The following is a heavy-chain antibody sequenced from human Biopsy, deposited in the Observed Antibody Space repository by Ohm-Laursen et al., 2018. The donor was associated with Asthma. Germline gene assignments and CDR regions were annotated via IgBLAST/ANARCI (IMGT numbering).Heavy chain of an antibody. V-gene: IGHV4-39*01. Sequence: GTLSLTCTASGGSITSSSYYWGWIRQPPGKGMEWIGSMYHSGSPYYHPSLKSRATISVDTSKNQLSLKMSPVTAADTAVYFCVRHQYSSSWSTFDYWGQGALVTVSS. CDR2: MYHSGSP. J-gene: IGHJ4*02. D-gene: IGHD3-22*01. CDR3: VRHQYSSSWSTFDY. CDR1: GGSITSSSYY.